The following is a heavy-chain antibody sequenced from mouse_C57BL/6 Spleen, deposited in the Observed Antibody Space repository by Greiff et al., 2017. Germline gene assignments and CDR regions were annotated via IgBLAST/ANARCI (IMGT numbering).Heavy chain of an antibody. CDR2: IWSDGST. Sequence: VKLMESGPGLVAPSQSLSITCTVSGFSLTSYGVNWVRQPPGKGLEWLVVIWSDGSTTSNSALKSRLSISTDNSKSQVFLKMNSLQTDDTAMYYCARQGYRNVAMDYWGQGTSVTFSS. CDR3: ARQGYRNVAMDY. J-gene: IGHJ4*01. V-gene: IGHV2-6-1*01. D-gene: IGHD2-14*01. CDR1: GFSLTSYG.